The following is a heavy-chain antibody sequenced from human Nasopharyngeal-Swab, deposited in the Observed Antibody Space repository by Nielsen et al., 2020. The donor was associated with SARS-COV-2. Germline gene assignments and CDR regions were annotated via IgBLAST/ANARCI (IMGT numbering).Heavy chain of an antibody. V-gene: IGHV4-4*02. CDR1: GGSISSSNW. D-gene: IGHD4-17*01. Sequence: SETLSLTCAVSGGSISSSNWWSWVRQPPGKGLEWIGEIYHSGSTNYNPSLKSRATISVDKSKNQFSLKLSSVTAADTAVYYCARTDYGDGIFDYWGQGTLVTVAS. CDR3: ARTDYGDGIFDY. J-gene: IGHJ4*02. CDR2: IYHSGST.